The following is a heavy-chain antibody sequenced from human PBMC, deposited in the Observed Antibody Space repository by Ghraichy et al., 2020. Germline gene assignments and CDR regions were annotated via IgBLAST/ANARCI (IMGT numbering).Heavy chain of an antibody. CDR2: ISSSSSYT. Sequence: GGSLRLSCAASGFTFSDYYMNWIRQAPGKGLEWVSYISSSSSYTNYADSVKGRFTISRDNAKNSLYLQMNSLRAEDTAVYYCARDRSSGLRYFDYWGQGTLVTVSS. CDR3: ARDRSSGLRYFDY. CDR1: GFTFSDYY. J-gene: IGHJ4*02. V-gene: IGHV3-11*06. D-gene: IGHD3-22*01.